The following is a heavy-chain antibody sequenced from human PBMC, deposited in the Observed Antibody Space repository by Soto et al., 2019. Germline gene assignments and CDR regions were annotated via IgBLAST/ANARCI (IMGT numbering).Heavy chain of an antibody. D-gene: IGHD7-27*01. V-gene: IGHV1-3*01. Sequence: EASVKVSCKASGYTFSSYAMHWVRQAPGQRLEWVGWINAGYGNTKSSQKFQDRVTISRDTSASTAYMELTSLRSEDTAVYYCARGTGDGTFDFWGQGTLVTVSS. CDR3: ARGTGDGTFDF. J-gene: IGHJ4*02. CDR2: INAGYGNT. CDR1: GYTFSSYA.